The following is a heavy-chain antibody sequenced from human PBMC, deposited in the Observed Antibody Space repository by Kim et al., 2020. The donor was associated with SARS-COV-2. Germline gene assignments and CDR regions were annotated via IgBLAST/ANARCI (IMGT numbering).Heavy chain of an antibody. D-gene: IGHD3-22*01. J-gene: IGHJ4*02. Sequence: SETLSLTCTVSGGSISSSSYYWGWIRQPPGKGLEWIGSIYYSGSTYYNPSLKSRVTISVDTSKNQFSLKLSSVTAADTAVYYCAGGAIGITMIVVVIAPPDYWGQGTLVTVSS. CDR2: IYYSGST. V-gene: IGHV4-39*01. CDR1: GGSISSSSYY. CDR3: AGGAIGITMIVVVIAPPDY.